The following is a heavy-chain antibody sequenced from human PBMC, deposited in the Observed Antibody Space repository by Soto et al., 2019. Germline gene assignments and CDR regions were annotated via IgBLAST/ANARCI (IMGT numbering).Heavy chain of an antibody. V-gene: IGHV1-46*01. CDR1: GDTFTDYY. J-gene: IGHJ4*02. CDR2: VNPSGGHT. D-gene: IGHD2-21*02. CDR3: ARGGHVVVVTAALDY. Sequence: QVQLMQSGAEVKKPGASVKVSCKASGDTFTDYYIHWVRQAPGQGLEWMGTVNPSGGHTTYAQHCLGRVTTTRDTSTSTLSMELTSLTSDDTAIYYCARGGHVVVVTAALDYWGQGTLVTVSS.